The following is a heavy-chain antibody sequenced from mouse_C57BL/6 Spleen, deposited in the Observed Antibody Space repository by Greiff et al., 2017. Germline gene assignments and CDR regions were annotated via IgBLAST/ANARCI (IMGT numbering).Heavy chain of an antibody. D-gene: IGHD2-4*01. V-gene: IGHV2-2*01. CDR1: GFSLTSYG. Sequence: QVQLKQSGPGLVQPSQSLSITCTVSGFSLTSYGVHWVRQSPGKGLEWLGVIWSGRSTDYNAAFISRLSISKDNSKSQVFFKMNSLQADDTAIYYCARNGDYECFDYWGQGTTLTVSS. CDR3: ARNGDYECFDY. CDR2: IWSGRST. J-gene: IGHJ2*01.